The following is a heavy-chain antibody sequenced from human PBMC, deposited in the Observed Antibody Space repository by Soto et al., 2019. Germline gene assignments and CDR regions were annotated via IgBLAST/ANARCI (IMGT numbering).Heavy chain of an antibody. CDR2: ISYDGSNK. CDR1: GFTFSSYG. D-gene: IGHD3-10*01. J-gene: IGHJ6*02. V-gene: IGHV3-30*18. CDR3: AKDRPSMVRGVPNYGMDV. Sequence: SLRLSCAASGFTFSSYGMHWVRQAPGKGLEWVAVISYDGSNKYYADSVKGRFTISRDNSKNTLYLQMNSLRAEDTAVYYCAKDRPSMVRGVPNYGMDVWGQGTTVTVSS.